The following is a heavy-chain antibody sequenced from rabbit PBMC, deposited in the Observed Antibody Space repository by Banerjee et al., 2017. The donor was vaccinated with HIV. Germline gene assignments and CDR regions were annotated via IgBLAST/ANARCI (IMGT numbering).Heavy chain of an antibody. CDR1: GFSFSNVYV. CDR2: INTSSGNT. Sequence: QEQLEESGGDLVKPEGSLTLTCTASGFSFSNVYVMCWVRQAPGKGLEWIGCINTSSGNTVYASWAKGRFTISKTSSTTVTLQLTSLTPADTATYFCARDGASGYNFNLWGQGTLVTVS. V-gene: IGHV1S45*01. J-gene: IGHJ4*01. D-gene: IGHD1-1*01. CDR3: ARDGASGYNFNL.